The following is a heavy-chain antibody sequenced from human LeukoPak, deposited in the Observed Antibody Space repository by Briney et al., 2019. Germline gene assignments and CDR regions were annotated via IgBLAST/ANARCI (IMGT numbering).Heavy chain of an antibody. CDR3: APEVWELQGASDI. J-gene: IGHJ3*02. V-gene: IGHV3-7*01. D-gene: IGHD1-26*01. Sequence: AGGSLRLSCAASGFPFSTYWMTWVRQAPGKGLGWVANIKEDGSEKNYVDSVKGRFAISRDNAKNSLFLQMNTLGAEDTALYYCAPEVWELQGASDIWGQGTMVTVSS. CDR2: IKEDGSEK. CDR1: GFPFSTYW.